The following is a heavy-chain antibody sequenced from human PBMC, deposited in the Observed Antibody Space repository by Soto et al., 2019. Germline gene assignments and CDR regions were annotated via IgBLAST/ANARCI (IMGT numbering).Heavy chain of an antibody. CDR3: VRGEYSSGWLGPAGWGSFDY. Sequence: QVQLVESGGGVVQPGRSLRLSCAASGFTFSSYAMHWVRQAPGKGLEWVAVISYDGSNKYYADSVKGRFTISRDNSKNTLYLQMNSLRAEDTAVYYCVRGEYSSGWLGPAGWGSFDYWGQGTLVTVSS. J-gene: IGHJ4*02. D-gene: IGHD6-19*01. V-gene: IGHV3-30-3*01. CDR2: ISYDGSNK. CDR1: GFTFSSYA.